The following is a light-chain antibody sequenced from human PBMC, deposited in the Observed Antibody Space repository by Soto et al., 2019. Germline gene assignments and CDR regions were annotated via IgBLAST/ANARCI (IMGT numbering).Light chain of an antibody. CDR1: RSVSSN. V-gene: IGKV3-15*01. CDR3: QHTLKWPPT. Sequence: EIVMTQSPATLSVSPGERATLSCRASRSVSSNLARYQQKPGQAPRLLIYGAATRATGIPARFSGSESGPEFTLTISSLQSEDFAVYYSQHTLKWPPTFGQGTKVDIK. J-gene: IGKJ1*01. CDR2: GAA.